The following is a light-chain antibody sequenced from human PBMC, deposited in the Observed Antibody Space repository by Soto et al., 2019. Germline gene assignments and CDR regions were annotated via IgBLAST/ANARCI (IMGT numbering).Light chain of an antibody. CDR1: QSVGSN. CDR3: QQYKIWPPNT. J-gene: IGKJ2*01. CDR2: GAS. V-gene: IGKV3-15*01. Sequence: IVMTQSPATLSVSPGERATLSCGASQSVGSNLAWYQQKPGQAPRLLIYGASTRATGIPARFSGNGSGTEFTLTISSLQSEDCAVYYCQQYKIWPPNTFGQGTKLEI.